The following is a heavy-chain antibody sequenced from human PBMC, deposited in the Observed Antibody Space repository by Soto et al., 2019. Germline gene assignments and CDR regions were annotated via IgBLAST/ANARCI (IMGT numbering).Heavy chain of an antibody. D-gene: IGHD6-19*01. V-gene: IGHV5-51*01. J-gene: IGHJ5*01. Sequence: GESLKISCKASGYRFTSYWIGWVRQMPGKGLECMGIIYPDDSDTRYTPSFQGQVIISADKSINTAYLQWSSLKASDTAMSYCARPFDTSGWYDSWGQGTLVTVSS. CDR3: ARPFDTSGWYDS. CDR2: IYPDDSDT. CDR1: GYRFTSYW.